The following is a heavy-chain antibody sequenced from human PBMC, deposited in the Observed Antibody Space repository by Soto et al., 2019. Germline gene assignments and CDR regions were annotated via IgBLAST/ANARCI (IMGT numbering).Heavy chain of an antibody. V-gene: IGHV1-69*13. CDR1: GGTFSSYA. J-gene: IGHJ4*02. Sequence: SVKVSCKASGGTFSSYAISWVRQAPGQGLEWMGGIIPIFGTANYAQKFQGRVTITADESTSTAYMELSSLRSEDTAVYYCASASYYDSSGYYCPFDYWGQGTLVTVSS. CDR2: IIPIFGTA. CDR3: ASASYYDSSGYYCPFDY. D-gene: IGHD3-22*01.